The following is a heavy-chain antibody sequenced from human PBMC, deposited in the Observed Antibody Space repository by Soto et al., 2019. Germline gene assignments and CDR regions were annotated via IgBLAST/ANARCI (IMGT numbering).Heavy chain of an antibody. V-gene: IGHV3-53*01. Sequence: PGGSLRLSCVASGFTVSSHYMTWVRQTPGKGLGWVSIIYASDSTFYADSVKGRFTISRDNSKNTVYLQLNSLRAEDTAVYYCATPVTRLIAFDLWGQGTMVTVSS. J-gene: IGHJ3*01. CDR3: ATPVTRLIAFDL. CDR2: IYASDST. D-gene: IGHD4-17*01. CDR1: GFTVSSHY.